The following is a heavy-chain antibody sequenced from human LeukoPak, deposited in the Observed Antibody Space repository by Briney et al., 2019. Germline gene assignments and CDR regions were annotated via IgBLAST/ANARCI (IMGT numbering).Heavy chain of an antibody. CDR3: ASWAHSGSPTNPWFDP. D-gene: IGHD1-26*01. CDR2: IGTAGDT. Sequence: GGSLRLSCAACGFTFSSYDMHWARHATGKGLEWVSAIGTAGDTYYPGSVKGQFTISRENAKNSLYLQMNSLRAGETAVYYCASWAHSGSPTNPWFDPWGQGTLVTVSS. J-gene: IGHJ5*02. CDR1: GFTFSSYD. V-gene: IGHV3-13*03.